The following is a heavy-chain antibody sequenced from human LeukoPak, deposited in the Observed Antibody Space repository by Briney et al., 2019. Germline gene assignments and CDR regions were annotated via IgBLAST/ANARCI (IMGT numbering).Heavy chain of an antibody. D-gene: IGHD6-19*01. CDR3: AKSHSRSSSGWYGYYYYYGMDV. J-gene: IGHJ6*02. V-gene: IGHV3-30*18. CDR2: ISYDGSNK. CDR1: GFTFSSYG. Sequence: GGSLRLSCAASGFTFSSYGVHWVRQAPGKGLEWVAVISYDGSNKYYADSVKGRFTISRDNSKNTLYLQMNSLRAEDTAVYYCAKSHSRSSSGWYGYYYYYGMDVWGQGTTVTVSS.